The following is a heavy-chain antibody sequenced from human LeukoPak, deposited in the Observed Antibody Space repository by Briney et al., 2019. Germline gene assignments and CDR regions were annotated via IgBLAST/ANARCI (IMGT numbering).Heavy chain of an antibody. D-gene: IGHD1-7*01. Sequence: ASVKVSCKASGYTFTSYYMHWVRQAPGQGLEWMGIINPSGGSTSYAQKFQGRVTMTRDTSTSTVYMELSSLRSEDTAVYYCATAGALKLELLLGYYYYMDVWGKGTTVTVSS. V-gene: IGHV1-46*01. CDR3: ATAGALKLELLLGYYYYMDV. J-gene: IGHJ6*03. CDR2: INPSGGST. CDR1: GYTFTSYY.